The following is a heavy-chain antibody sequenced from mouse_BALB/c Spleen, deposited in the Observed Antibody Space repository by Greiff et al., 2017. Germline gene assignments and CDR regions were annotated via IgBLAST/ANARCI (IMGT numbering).Heavy chain of an antibody. D-gene: IGHD2-1*01. CDR2: ISSGGSYT. CDR1: GFTFSSYT. CDR3: TRGDGNLGWFAY. V-gene: IGHV5-6-4*01. Sequence: EVKVVESGGGLVKPGGSLKLSCAASGFTFSSYTMSWVHQTPEKRLEWVATISSGGSYTYYPDSVKGRFTISRDNAKNTLYLQMSSLKSEDTAMYYCTRGDGNLGWFAYWGQGTLVTVSA. J-gene: IGHJ3*01.